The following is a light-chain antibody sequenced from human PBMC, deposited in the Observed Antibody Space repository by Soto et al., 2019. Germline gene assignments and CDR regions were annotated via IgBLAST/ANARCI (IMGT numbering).Light chain of an antibody. V-gene: IGKV3-20*01. J-gene: IGKJ1*01. CDR1: QSVSSSY. CDR3: QQYGSSPKT. CDR2: GAS. Sequence: EIVLTQSPGTLSLSPGERATLSCRASQSVSSSYLAWYQQNPGQAPRLLIYGASSRATGIPDRFSGSGSGTDFTLTISRLEPEDFAVYYCQQYGSSPKTFGQGTTV.